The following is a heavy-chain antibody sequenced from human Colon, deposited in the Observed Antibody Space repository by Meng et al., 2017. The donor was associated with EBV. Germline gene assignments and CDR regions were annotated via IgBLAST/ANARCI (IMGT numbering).Heavy chain of an antibody. CDR1: VAPVSSCGYY. CDR2: IYYSCST. V-gene: IGHV4-31*03. D-gene: IGHD6-19*01. CDR3: ARVSSGWDYFDY. J-gene: IGHJ4*02. Sequence: LHVPVPRLAHPSPTRPPTCTVSVAPVSSCGYYWTWIRHHPGKGLEWFWHIYYSCSTFYNPSLKRRVIISIDTSKNQFSLNLRSVTAADTAVYYCARVSSGWDYFDYWGQGTLVTVSS.